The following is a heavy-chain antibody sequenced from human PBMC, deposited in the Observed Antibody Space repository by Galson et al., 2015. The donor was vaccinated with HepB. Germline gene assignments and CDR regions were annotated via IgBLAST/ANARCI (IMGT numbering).Heavy chain of an antibody. Sequence: SVKVSCKASGYTFTGYYMHWVRQAPGQGLEWMGWINPNSGGTNYAQKFQGWVTMTRDTSISTAYMELSRLRSDDTAVYYCARSPPNGGVHFDYWGQGTLVTVSS. V-gene: IGHV1-2*04. CDR1: GYTFTGYY. J-gene: IGHJ4*02. D-gene: IGHD2-8*02. CDR2: INPNSGGT. CDR3: ARSPPNGGVHFDY.